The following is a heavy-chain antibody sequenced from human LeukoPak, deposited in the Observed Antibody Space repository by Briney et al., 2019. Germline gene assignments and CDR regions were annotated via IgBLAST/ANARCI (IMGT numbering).Heavy chain of an antibody. D-gene: IGHD3-10*01. CDR2: IYYSGST. CDR1: GGSISSSSYY. CDR3: ARVLLWFGDYYMDV. J-gene: IGHJ6*03. V-gene: IGHV4-39*07. Sequence: SETLSLTCTVSGGSISSSSYYWGWIRQPPGKGLEWIGSIYYSGSTYYNPSLKSRVTISVDTSKNQFSLKLSSVTAADTAVYYCARVLLWFGDYYMDVWGKGTTVTVSS.